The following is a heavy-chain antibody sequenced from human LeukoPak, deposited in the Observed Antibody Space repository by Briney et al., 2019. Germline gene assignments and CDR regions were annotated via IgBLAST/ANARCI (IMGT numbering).Heavy chain of an antibody. CDR2: IYYSGST. J-gene: IGHJ4*02. Sequence: SETLSLTCTVSGGSISSYYWSWIRQPPGKGLEWIGYIYYSGSTNYNPSLKSRVTISVDTSKNQFSLKLSSVTAADTAVYYCARDRGAGYSYGVFDYWGQGTLVTVSS. CDR3: ARDRGAGYSYGVFDY. V-gene: IGHV4-59*01. CDR1: GGSISSYY. D-gene: IGHD5-18*01.